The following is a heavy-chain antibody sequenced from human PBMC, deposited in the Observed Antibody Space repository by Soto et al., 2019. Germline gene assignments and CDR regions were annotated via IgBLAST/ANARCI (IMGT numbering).Heavy chain of an antibody. V-gene: IGHV1-3*01. J-gene: IGHJ5*02. CDR3: ARLSYGDYPNWFDP. D-gene: IGHD4-17*01. Sequence: ASVKLSCKASGYTITRYAMHWVRQAPGQRPEWMGWINAGNGNTKYSQKFQGRVTITRDTSASTAYMELSSLRSEDTAVYYCARLSYGDYPNWFDPWGQGTLVTVSS. CDR1: GYTITRYA. CDR2: INAGNGNT.